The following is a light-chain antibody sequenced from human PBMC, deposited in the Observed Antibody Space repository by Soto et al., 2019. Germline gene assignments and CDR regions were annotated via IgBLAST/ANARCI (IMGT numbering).Light chain of an antibody. J-gene: IGKJ5*01. CDR2: DAS. V-gene: IGKV3-15*01. CDR3: QQHKTWPLT. CDR1: QTVGSD. Sequence: IVMTQSPAILSVSPGERVTLSCRASQTVGSDLAWYQQKPGQAPRLLIYDASTRATDIPARFSGSGSGTEFTLTISSLQSADFAVYFCQQHKTWPLTFGQGTRLDIK.